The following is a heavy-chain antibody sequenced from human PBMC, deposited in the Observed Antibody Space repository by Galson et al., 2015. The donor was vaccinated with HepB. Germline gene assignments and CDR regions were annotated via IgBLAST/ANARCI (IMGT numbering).Heavy chain of an antibody. CDR3: AKGWDSYGSPPFDY. V-gene: IGHV3-30*18. CDR2: ISYDGSNE. CDR1: GFSFSSYG. J-gene: IGHJ4*02. D-gene: IGHD5-18*01. Sequence: SLRLSCAASGFSFSSYGIHWVRQAPGKGLEWVAVISYDGSNEYYADSVKGRFTVSRDNSKNTLQLQMNSLRVEDTAVYYCAKGWDSYGSPPFDYWGQGTLVTVSS.